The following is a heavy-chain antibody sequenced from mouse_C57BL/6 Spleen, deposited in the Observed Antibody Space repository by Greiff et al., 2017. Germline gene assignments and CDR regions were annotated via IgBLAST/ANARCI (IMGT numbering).Heavy chain of an antibody. CDR3: ARKGDYYGSSPDY. V-gene: IGHV1-50*01. Sequence: VQLQQSGAELVKPGASVKLSCKASGYTFTSYWMQWVKQRPGQGLEWIGEIDPSDSYTNYNQKFKGKATLTVDTSSSTAYMQLSSLTSEDSAVYYCARKGDYYGSSPDYWGQGTTLTVSS. CDR2: IDPSDSYT. D-gene: IGHD1-1*01. CDR1: GYTFTSYW. J-gene: IGHJ2*01.